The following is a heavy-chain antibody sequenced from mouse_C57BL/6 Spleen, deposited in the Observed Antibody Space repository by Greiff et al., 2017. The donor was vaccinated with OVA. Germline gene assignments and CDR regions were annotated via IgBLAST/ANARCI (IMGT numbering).Heavy chain of an antibody. V-gene: IGHV2-5*01. J-gene: IGHJ1*03. Sequence: VKLMESGPGLVQPSQSLSITCTVSGFSLTSYGVHWVRQSPGKGLEWLGVIWRGGSTDYNAAFMSRLSITKDNSKSQVFFKMNSLQADDTAIYYCANYDYERYFDVWGTGTTVTVSS. D-gene: IGHD2-4*01. CDR2: IWRGGST. CDR1: GFSLTSYG. CDR3: ANYDYERYFDV.